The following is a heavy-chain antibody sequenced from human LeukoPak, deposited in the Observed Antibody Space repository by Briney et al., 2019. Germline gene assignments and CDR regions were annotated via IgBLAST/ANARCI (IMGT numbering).Heavy chain of an antibody. D-gene: IGHD3-3*01. J-gene: IGHJ4*02. CDR3: ARELYSDFWSGYYHPWTFDY. CDR1: GFTFSSYS. Sequence: QPGGSLRLFCAASGFTFSSYSMNWVRQAPGKGLEWDSYISSSGSNIYYADSVKGRFTISRDNAKNSLYLQMNSLRAEDTAVYYCARELYSDFWSGYYHPWTFDYWGPGTLVTVSS. V-gene: IGHV3-48*01. CDR2: ISSSGSNI.